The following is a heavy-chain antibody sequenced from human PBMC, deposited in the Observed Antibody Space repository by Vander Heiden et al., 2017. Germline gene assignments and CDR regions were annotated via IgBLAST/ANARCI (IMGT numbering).Heavy chain of an antibody. V-gene: IGHV3-13*01. CDR3: ARGVRQTVTTEKRWYFDL. J-gene: IGHJ2*01. CDR2: IGTAGDT. D-gene: IGHD4-17*01. CDR1: GFPFSSYD. Sequence: EVQLVESGGGLVQPGGSLRLSCAASGFPFSSYDLHWFRKATGKGLEWCSAIGTAGDTYYPGSVKGRFTISRENAKNSLYLQRNSLRAGDTAVYYCARGVRQTVTTEKRWYFDLWGRGTLVTVSS.